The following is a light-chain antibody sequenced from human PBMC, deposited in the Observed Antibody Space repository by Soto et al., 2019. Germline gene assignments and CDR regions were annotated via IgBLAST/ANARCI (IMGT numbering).Light chain of an antibody. J-gene: IGLJ2*01. CDR1: SGSIASNY. CDR3: QSYDARNVV. CDR2: EDN. V-gene: IGLV6-57*02. Sequence: NFMLTQPHSVSESPGKTVTISWTGSSGSIASNYVQWFQQRPGSAPTTVIYEDNQRPSGVPDRFSGSIDSSSNSASLTISGLRTEDEADYYCQSYDARNVVFGGGTKLTVL.